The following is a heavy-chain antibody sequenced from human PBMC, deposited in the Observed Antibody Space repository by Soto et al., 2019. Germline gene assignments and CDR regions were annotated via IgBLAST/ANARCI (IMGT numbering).Heavy chain of an antibody. Sequence: PGGSLRLSCAASGFTFDDYAMHWVRQAPGKGLEWVSGISWNSGSIGYADSVKGRFTISRDNAKNSLYLQMNSLRAEDTALYYCAKGGGSSWYYFDYWGQGTLVTVSS. D-gene: IGHD6-13*01. J-gene: IGHJ4*02. CDR2: ISWNSGSI. V-gene: IGHV3-9*01. CDR1: GFTFDDYA. CDR3: AKGGGSSWYYFDY.